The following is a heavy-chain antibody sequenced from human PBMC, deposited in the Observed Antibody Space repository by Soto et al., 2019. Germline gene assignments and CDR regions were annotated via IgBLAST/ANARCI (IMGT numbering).Heavy chain of an antibody. CDR1: GGSIRSGDYY. D-gene: IGHD3-10*01. V-gene: IGHV4-30-4*01. Sequence: SETLSLTCTVSGGSIRSGDYYWSWIRQPPGKGLEWIGYIYYSGSTYYNPSLKSRVTISVGTSKNQFSLKLNSVTAADTAVYYCARDPGYYGSESLNHWGQGTLVTVSS. J-gene: IGHJ5*02. CDR3: ARDPGYYGSESLNH. CDR2: IYYSGST.